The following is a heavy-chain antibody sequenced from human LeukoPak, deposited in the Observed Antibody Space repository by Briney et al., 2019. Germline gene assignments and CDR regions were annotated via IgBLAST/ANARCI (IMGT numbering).Heavy chain of an antibody. CDR1: GYTFTSYD. CDR3: ARLRYYDSSGLDAFDI. Sequence: ASVKVSCKASGYTFTSYDINWVRPATGQGLEWMGWMNPNSGNTGYAQKFQGRVTITRNTSISTAYMELSSLRSEDTAVYYCARLRYYDSSGLDAFDIWGQGTMVTVSS. V-gene: IGHV1-8*03. J-gene: IGHJ3*02. D-gene: IGHD3-22*01. CDR2: MNPNSGNT.